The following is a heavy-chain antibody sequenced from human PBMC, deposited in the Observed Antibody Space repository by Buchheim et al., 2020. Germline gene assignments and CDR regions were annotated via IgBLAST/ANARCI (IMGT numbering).Heavy chain of an antibody. D-gene: IGHD3-22*01. J-gene: IGHJ4*02. Sequence: EVQLVESGGGLVQPGGSLRLSCAASGFTVSSNYMSWVRQAPGKGLEWVSVIYSGGSTYYADSVKGRFTISRDNSKNTQYLQMNSLGAEDTSVYYCARIWYDSSGYYSDYWGQGTL. CDR3: ARIWYDSSGYYSDY. CDR1: GFTVSSNY. V-gene: IGHV3-66*02. CDR2: IYSGGST.